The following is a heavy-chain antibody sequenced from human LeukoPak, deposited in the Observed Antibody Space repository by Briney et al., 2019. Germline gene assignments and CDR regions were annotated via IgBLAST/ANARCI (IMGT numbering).Heavy chain of an antibody. CDR1: VYSISSGYY. Sequence: SETLSLTCAVSVYSISSGYYWGWIRQPPGKGLEWIGSIYRSGSTYYNPSLKSRVTISVDTSKNQFSLKLSSVTAADTAVYYCARDGIAVAGTIFDYWGQGTLVTVSS. CDR3: ARDGIAVAGTIFDY. V-gene: IGHV4-38-2*02. CDR2: IYRSGST. J-gene: IGHJ4*02. D-gene: IGHD6-19*01.